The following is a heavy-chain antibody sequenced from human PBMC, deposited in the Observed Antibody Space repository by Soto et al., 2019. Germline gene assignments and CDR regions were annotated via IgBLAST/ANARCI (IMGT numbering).Heavy chain of an antibody. D-gene: IGHD1-20*01. Sequence: QVQLVQSGAEVKKPGSSVKVSCNAPGGTFSRYTINWVRQAPGQGLEWRGRVVPKMGSINFIWKFQGRITLTADKSTRTAFLELSSMRPEDTAVYYCTRGGRESNWNDGNFEYWGQGTQVTVSS. J-gene: IGHJ4*02. CDR2: VVPKMGSI. CDR3: TRGGRESNWNDGNFEY. V-gene: IGHV1-69*08. CDR1: GGTFSRYT.